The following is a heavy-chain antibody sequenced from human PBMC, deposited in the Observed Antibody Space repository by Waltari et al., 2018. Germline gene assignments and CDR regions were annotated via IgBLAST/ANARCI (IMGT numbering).Heavy chain of an antibody. V-gene: IGHV1-8*01. Sequence: QVQLVQSGAEVKKPGASVKVSCKASGYTFTSFDINWVRQATGQGLEWMGWMNPNSGYTGYAQKCQGRVPITRNTSISTAYMELSTLRSEDTAVYYCARGNGYDNSGYSAYGPYPDYWGQGTLVTVSS. CDR1: GYTFTSFD. D-gene: IGHD3-22*01. CDR2: MNPNSGYT. CDR3: ARGNGYDNSGYSAYGPYPDY. J-gene: IGHJ4*02.